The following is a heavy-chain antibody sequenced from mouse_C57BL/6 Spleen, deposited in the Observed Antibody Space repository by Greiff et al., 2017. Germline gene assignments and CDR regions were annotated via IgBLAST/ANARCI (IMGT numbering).Heavy chain of an antibody. V-gene: IGHV10-3*01. D-gene: IGHD1-1*01. CDR1: GFTFNTYA. J-gene: IGHJ1*03. CDR3: VRALDYYGSSYGYFDV. Sequence: EVQVVESGGGLVQPKGSLKLSCAASGFTFNTYAMHWVRQAPGKGLEWVARIRSKSSNYATYYADSVKDRFTISRDDSQSMLYLQMNNLKTEDTAMYYCVRALDYYGSSYGYFDVWGTGTTVTVSS. CDR2: IRSKSSNYAT.